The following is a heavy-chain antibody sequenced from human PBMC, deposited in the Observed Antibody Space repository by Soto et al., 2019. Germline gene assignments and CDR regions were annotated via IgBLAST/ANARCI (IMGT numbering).Heavy chain of an antibody. CDR1: GYSFTSYD. V-gene: IGHV1-8*01. CDR3: VRYPYTSYCSDGSCSYDAFDI. CDR2: MNPNSGKT. D-gene: IGHD2-15*01. Sequence: QVQMVQSGAEVKKPGASVKVSCRASGYSFTSYDVNWVRQATGQGLEWMGWMNPNSGKTAFAQKFQGRVTMTRETPTSTAYMELSGLRSEETAVYYCVRYPYTSYCSDGSCSYDAFDIWRQGTVVTVPS. J-gene: IGHJ3*02.